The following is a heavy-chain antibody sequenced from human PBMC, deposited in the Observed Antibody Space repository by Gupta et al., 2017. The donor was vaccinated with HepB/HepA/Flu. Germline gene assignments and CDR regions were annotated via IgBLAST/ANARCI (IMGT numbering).Heavy chain of an antibody. CDR1: SGPISGTNW. J-gene: IGHJ4*02. CDR2: IYHSGST. Sequence: QVQLQESGPGLVKPSGTLALICAVSSGPISGTNWWSWVRQPPGKGLEWIGEIYHSGSTNYNPSLRGRVTIFVDKSKSQFSLNLSSVTAADTAVYYCARKTATSPLDSWGQGSLVTVSS. V-gene: IGHV4-4*02. CDR3: ARKTATSPLDS.